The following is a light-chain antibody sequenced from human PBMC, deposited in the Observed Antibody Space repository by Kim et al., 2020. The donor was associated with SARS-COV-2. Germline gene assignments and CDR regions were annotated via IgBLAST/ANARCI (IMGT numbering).Light chain of an antibody. CDR2: EDS. Sequence: STGKTARITCSGDPLTKKYAYWYQKKSGQAPVLVIYEDSKRPSGIPERFSGSSSGTMATLTISGAQVEDEADYYCYSTDSSGNHRVFGGGTQLTVL. J-gene: IGLJ2*01. CDR3: YSTDSSGNHRV. CDR1: PLTKKY. V-gene: IGLV3-10*01.